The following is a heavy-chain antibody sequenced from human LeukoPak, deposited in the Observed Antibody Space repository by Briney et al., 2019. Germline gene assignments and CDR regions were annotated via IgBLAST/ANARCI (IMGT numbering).Heavy chain of an antibody. CDR3: ARANSESFGEPHIVVVTAIGYYFDY. CDR1: GYSISSGYY. Sequence: SETLSLTCTVSGYSISSGYYWGWIRQPPGKGLEWIGSIYHSGSTYYNPSLKSRVTISVDTPKNQFSLKLSSVTAADTAVYYCARANSESFGEPHIVVVTAIGYYFDYWGQGTLVTVSS. J-gene: IGHJ4*02. D-gene: IGHD2-21*02. V-gene: IGHV4-38-2*02. CDR2: IYHSGST.